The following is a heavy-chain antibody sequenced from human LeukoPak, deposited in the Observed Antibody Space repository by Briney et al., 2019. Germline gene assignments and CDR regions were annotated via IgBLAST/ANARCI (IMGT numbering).Heavy chain of an antibody. J-gene: IGHJ6*02. CDR3: ARAYCSGGSCPNGINV. CDR2: ISYDGSNK. CDR1: GFTFSSYA. V-gene: IGHV3-30-3*01. Sequence: HSGGSLRLSCAASGFTFSSYAMHWVRQAPGKGLEWVAVISYDGSNKYYADSVKGRFTISRDNSKNTLYLQMNSLRAEDTAVYYCARAYCSGGSCPNGINVWGQGTTVTVSS. D-gene: IGHD2-15*01.